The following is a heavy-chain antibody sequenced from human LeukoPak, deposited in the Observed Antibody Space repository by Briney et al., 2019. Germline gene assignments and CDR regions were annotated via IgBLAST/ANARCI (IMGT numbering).Heavy chain of an antibody. Sequence: GGSLRLSCAASGFTFSSYAMSWVRQAPGKGLEWVSAISGSGGSTYYADSVKGRFTISRDNSKNTLYLQMNSLRAEDTAVYYCAKAQVYSNYLYYYGMDVWGQGTTVTVSS. CDR3: AKAQVYSNYLYYYGMDV. CDR2: ISGSGGST. V-gene: IGHV3-23*01. CDR1: GFTFSSYA. J-gene: IGHJ6*02. D-gene: IGHD4-11*01.